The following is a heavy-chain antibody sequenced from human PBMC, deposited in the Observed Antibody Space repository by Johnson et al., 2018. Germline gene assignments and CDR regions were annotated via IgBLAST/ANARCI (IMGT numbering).Heavy chain of an antibody. J-gene: IGHJ6*03. CDR1: GFTFSSYA. Sequence: QVQLGQCGGGVVQPGRSLRLSCAASGFTFSSYAMHWVRPAPGKGLEWVAVISYDGSNKYYADSVKGRFTISRDKSKNTLYLQMNSLRAEDTAVYYWARRTTTVVTDYYYYMDVWGKGTTVTVSS. CDR3: ARRTTTVVTDYYYYMDV. V-gene: IGHV3-30-3*01. D-gene: IGHD4-23*01. CDR2: ISYDGSNK.